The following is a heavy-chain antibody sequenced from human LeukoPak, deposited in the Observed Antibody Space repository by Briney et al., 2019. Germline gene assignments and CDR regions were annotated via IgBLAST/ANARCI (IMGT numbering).Heavy chain of an antibody. CDR3: AKDRVGAMMYFDY. D-gene: IGHD1-26*01. CDR1: GLSFNNYG. V-gene: IGHV3-23*01. Sequence: PGGSLRLSCAASGLSFNNYGMSWVRQAPGKGLEWISAITGSGGTTYYAGSVEGRFTISRDNSKNTLFLQVSSLRAEDTAVYYCAKDRVGAMMYFDYWGQGTLVTVSS. J-gene: IGHJ4*02. CDR2: ITGSGGTT.